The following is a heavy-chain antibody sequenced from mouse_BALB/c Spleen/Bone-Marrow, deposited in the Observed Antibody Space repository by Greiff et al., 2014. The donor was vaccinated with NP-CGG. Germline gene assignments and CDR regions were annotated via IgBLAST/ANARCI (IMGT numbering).Heavy chain of an antibody. CDR1: GYTFTDYV. D-gene: IGHD1-1*01. Sequence: VQLQQSGPELVKPGASVKMSCKASGYTFTDYVTSWVKQRTGQGLEWIGEIYPGSGSTYYNEKFKGKATLTADKSSNTAYMQLSSLTPEDSAVYFCDYYGSSYFDYWGQGTTLTVSS. CDR3: DYYGSSYFDY. V-gene: IGHV1-77*01. J-gene: IGHJ2*01. CDR2: IYPGSGST.